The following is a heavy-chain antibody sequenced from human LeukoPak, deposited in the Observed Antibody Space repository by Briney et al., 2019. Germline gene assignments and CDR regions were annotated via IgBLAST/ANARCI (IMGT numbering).Heavy chain of an antibody. CDR3: ARVGNSNYARYRFDP. CDR2: ISAYNGNT. V-gene: IGHV1-18*01. Sequence: ASVKVSCKASGYTFTSYGISWVRQAPGQGLEWMGWISAYNGNTNYAQKLQGRVTMTTDTSTSTAYMELRSLRSDDTAVYYCARVGNSNYARYRFDPWGQGTLVTVPS. CDR1: GYTFTSYG. D-gene: IGHD4-11*01. J-gene: IGHJ5*02.